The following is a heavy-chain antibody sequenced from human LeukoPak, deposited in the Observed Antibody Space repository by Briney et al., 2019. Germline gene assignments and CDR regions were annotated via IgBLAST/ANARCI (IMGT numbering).Heavy chain of an antibody. CDR2: IIPIPGIA. CDR1: GGTFSSYT. J-gene: IGHJ4*02. D-gene: IGHD4-17*01. CDR3: ARGNHGDYYFDY. Sequence: SVKVSCTASGGTFSSYTISWVRQAPGQGLEWMGRIIPIPGIANYAQKFQGRVTITADKSTSTAYMELSSLRSEDTAVYYCARGNHGDYYFDYWGQGTLVTVSS. V-gene: IGHV1-69*02.